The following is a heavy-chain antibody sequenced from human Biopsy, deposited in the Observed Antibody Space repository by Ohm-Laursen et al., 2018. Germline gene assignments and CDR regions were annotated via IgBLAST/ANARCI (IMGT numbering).Heavy chain of an antibody. CDR1: GFTFSSFW. V-gene: IGHV3-7*01. D-gene: IGHD5-18*01. Sequence: SLRLSCSASGFTFSSFWMSWVRQAPGKGLEWVANIKQDGSEKNYVDSVKGRFTISRDNTESSLYLQMNNLTAEDTAVYYCARGYSVWGQGTLVTVSS. J-gene: IGHJ4*02. CDR2: IKQDGSEK. CDR3: ARGYSV.